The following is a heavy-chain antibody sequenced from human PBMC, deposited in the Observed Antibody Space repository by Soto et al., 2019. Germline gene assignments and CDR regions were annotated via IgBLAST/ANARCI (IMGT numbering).Heavy chain of an antibody. CDR3: AGDSSAYPYY. J-gene: IGHJ4*02. Sequence: GASVKVSCKASGYTFTSYTIHWVRQAPGQRPEWMGWINAGNGKTNYAQKLQGRVTMTTDTSTSTAYMELRSLRSDDTAVYYCAGDSSAYPYYRGQGALVTVSS. CDR2: INAGNGKT. V-gene: IGHV1-3*01. CDR1: GYTFTSYT. D-gene: IGHD6-19*01.